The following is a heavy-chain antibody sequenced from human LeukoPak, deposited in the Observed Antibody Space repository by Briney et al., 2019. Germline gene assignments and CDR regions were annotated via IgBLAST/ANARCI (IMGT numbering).Heavy chain of an antibody. CDR2: MNPNSGNT. CDR1: GFTFTNYD. CDR3: VKESGAVFGPDYFDS. D-gene: IGHD6-19*01. Sequence: VASVTVSCTASGFTFTNYDINWVRQAPGQGLEWMGWMNPNSGNTGYTQKFQGRVAMTRDNSITTAYMELSSLRSEDTAVYYCVKESGAVFGPDYFDSWGQGTLVTGSS. V-gene: IGHV1-8*01. J-gene: IGHJ4*02.